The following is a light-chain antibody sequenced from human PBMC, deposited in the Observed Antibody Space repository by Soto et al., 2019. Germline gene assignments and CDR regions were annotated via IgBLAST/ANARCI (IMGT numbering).Light chain of an antibody. Sequence: QSVLTQPPSASETPGQRVTIFCSGSTSNIGANYVSWYQQVPGTAPKLLIFRNNQRPSGVPDRFSASKFDTSASLDISGLRSEDEADYYCASWDDRLTVVLFGGGTKLTVL. CDR2: RNN. J-gene: IGLJ2*01. V-gene: IGLV1-47*01. CDR1: TSNIGANY. CDR3: ASWDDRLTVVL.